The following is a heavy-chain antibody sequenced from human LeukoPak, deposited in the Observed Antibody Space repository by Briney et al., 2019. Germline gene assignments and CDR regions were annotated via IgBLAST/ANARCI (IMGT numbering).Heavy chain of an antibody. D-gene: IGHD6-6*01. CDR3: ARDLAARRKPNPFDY. J-gene: IGHJ4*02. V-gene: IGHV1-2*02. CDR2: INPNSGGT. Sequence: VASVKVSCTASGYTFTGYYMHWVRQAPGQGLEWMGWINPNSGGTNYAQKFQGRVTMTRDTSISTAYMELSRLRSDDTAVYYCARDLAARRKPNPFDYWGQGTLVTVSS. CDR1: GYTFTGYY.